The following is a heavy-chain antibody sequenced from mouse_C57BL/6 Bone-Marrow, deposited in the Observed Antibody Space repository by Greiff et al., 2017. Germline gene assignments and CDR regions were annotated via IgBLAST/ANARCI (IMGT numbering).Heavy chain of an antibody. D-gene: IGHD4-1*01. CDR3: AGDTGGTGYFDY. CDR1: GFPITSGYY. Sequence: KLQESGPGLVKPSQSLFLTCSITGFPITSGYYWIWIRQSPGKPLEWMGYITHSGETFYNPSLQSPISITRETSKNQFFLQLNSVTTEDTAMYYCAGDTGGTGYFDYWGQGTTLTVSS. J-gene: IGHJ2*01. CDR2: ITHSGET. V-gene: IGHV12-3*01.